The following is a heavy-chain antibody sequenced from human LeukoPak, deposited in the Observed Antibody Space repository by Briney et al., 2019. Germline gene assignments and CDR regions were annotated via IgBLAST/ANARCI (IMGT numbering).Heavy chain of an antibody. Sequence: ASVKVSCKASGYIFTGYYMHWVRQAPGQGLEWMGWINPNSGDTNYAQKLQGRVTMTTDTSTSTAYMELRSLRSEDTAVYYCASVRLGCSGGSCYSNWFDPWGQGTLVTVSS. CDR2: INPNSGDT. D-gene: IGHD2-15*01. J-gene: IGHJ5*02. CDR1: GYIFTGYY. V-gene: IGHV1-2*02. CDR3: ASVRLGCSGGSCYSNWFDP.